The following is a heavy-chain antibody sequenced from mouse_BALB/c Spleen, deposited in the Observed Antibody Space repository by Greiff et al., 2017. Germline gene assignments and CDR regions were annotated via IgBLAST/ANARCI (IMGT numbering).Heavy chain of an antibody. Sequence: EVKLMESGGGLVKPGGSLKLSCAASGFTFSSYAMSWVRQTPEKRLEWVASISSGRSTYYPDSVKGRFTISRDNARNILYLQMSSLRSEDTAMYYCARDPLGYYAMDYWGQGTSVTVSS. CDR3: ARDPLGYYAMDY. CDR2: ISSGRST. V-gene: IGHV5-6-5*01. D-gene: IGHD4-1*01. CDR1: GFTFSSYA. J-gene: IGHJ4*01.